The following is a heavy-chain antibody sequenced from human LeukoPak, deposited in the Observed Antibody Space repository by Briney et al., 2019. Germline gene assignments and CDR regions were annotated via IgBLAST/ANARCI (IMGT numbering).Heavy chain of an antibody. CDR3: ARAVHCSGGSRYPSHYYYYGMDV. V-gene: IGHV3-33*01. CDR1: GFTFSSYG. Sequence: GGSLRLSCAASGFTFSSYGMHWVRQAPGKGLEWVAVIWYDGSNKYYADSVKGRFTISRDNSKNTLYLQMNSLRAEDTAVYYCARAVHCSGGSRYPSHYYYYGMDVWGQGTTVTVSS. D-gene: IGHD2-15*01. CDR2: IWYDGSNK. J-gene: IGHJ6*02.